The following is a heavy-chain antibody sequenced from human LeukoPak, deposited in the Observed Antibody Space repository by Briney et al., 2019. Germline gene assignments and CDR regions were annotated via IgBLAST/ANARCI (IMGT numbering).Heavy chain of an antibody. CDR1: GYTFTSYD. D-gene: IGHD4-17*01. CDR2: MNPNSGNT. V-gene: IGHV1-8*01. J-gene: IGHJ4*02. Sequence: ASVKVSCKASGYTFTSYDINWVRQATGQGLEWMGRMNPNSGNTGYAQKFQGRVTMTRNTSISTAYMELSSLRSEDTAVYYCARGLLWNGDYDEGNYWGQGTLVTVSS. CDR3: ARGLLWNGDYDEGNY.